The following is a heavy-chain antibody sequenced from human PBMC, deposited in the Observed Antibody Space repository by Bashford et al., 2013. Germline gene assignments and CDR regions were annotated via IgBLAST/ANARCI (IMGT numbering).Heavy chain of an antibody. CDR1: GFTFSSYG. CDR2: IWYDGSNK. CDR3: LVGYGDYRVTT. J-gene: IGHJ2*01. V-gene: IGHV3-33*01. Sequence: GSLRLSCAASGFTFSSYGMHWVRQAPGKGLEWVAVIWYDGSNKYYADSVKGRFTISRDNSKNTLYLQMNSLRAEDTAVYYRLVGYGDYRVTTWGRGHPGHRLL. D-gene: IGHD4-17*01.